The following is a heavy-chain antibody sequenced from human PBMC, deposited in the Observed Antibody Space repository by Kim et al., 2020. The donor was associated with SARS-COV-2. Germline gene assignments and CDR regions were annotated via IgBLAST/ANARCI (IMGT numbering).Heavy chain of an antibody. CDR1: GVTCSSDS. V-gene: IGHV3-48*02. Sequence: GGSLRLSCAASGVTCSSDSMNWGRQAPGKRLERVSYISSSSSTIYYADAVKGRFTISRDNAKNSLYLQMNSLRDEDTAVYYCARDLRGYYGMDVWGQGTTVTVSS. CDR3: ARDLRGYYGMDV. D-gene: IGHD2-15*01. J-gene: IGHJ6*02. CDR2: ISSSSSTI.